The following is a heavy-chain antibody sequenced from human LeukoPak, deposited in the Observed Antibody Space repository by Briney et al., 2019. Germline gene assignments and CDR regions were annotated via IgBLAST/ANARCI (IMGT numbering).Heavy chain of an antibody. CDR3: AKDPGVSSSWPYYFDY. J-gene: IGHJ4*02. Sequence: GGSLRLSCAASGFTFSSYGMHWVRQAPGKGLEWVAVMWYDGSNKYYANSVKGRFTISRDNSKNTLYLQMNSLRAEDTAVYYCAKDPGVSSSWPYYFDYWGQGTLVTVSS. CDR2: MWYDGSNK. CDR1: GFTFSSYG. V-gene: IGHV3-30*02. D-gene: IGHD6-13*01.